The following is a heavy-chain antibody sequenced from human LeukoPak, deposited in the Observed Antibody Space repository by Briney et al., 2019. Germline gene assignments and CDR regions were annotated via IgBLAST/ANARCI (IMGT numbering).Heavy chain of an antibody. J-gene: IGHJ4*02. CDR1: GYTFTGYY. CDR3: ARGYYGSGSYYWY. CDR2: INPNSGGT. D-gene: IGHD3-10*01. V-gene: IGHV1-2*02. Sequence: ASVKVSCKASGYTFTGYYMHWVRQAPGQGLEWMGWINPNSGGTNYAQKFQGRVTMTRDTSISTAYMELSRLRSDDTAVYYCARGYYGSGSYYWYWGQGTLVTVSS.